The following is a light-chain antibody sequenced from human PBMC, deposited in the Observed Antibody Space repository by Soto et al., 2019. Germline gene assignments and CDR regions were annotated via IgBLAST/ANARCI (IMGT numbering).Light chain of an antibody. CDR2: EVS. Sequence: QSALTQPASVSGSPGQSITISCTGTSSDVGGFDYVSWYQQHPGKPPKLMISEVSNRPSGVSNRFSGSKSGNTASLTISGLQAEYEAYYYCSSYTGSSTLVFGAGTKLTVL. CDR3: SSYTGSSTLV. CDR1: SSDVGGFDY. V-gene: IGLV2-14*01. J-gene: IGLJ2*01.